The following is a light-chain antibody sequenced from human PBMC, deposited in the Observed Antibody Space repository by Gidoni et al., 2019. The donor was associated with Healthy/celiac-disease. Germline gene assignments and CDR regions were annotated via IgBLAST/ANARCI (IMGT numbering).Light chain of an antibody. Sequence: DIQMTQSPSSLSASVGDRVTITCRASQSISSYLNWYQQKPGKAPKLLIYAASSLQSGVPSRFSGSGSGTDFTLTISSLQPEDFATYYCQQSYSLFGQGTRLEIK. CDR1: QSISSY. J-gene: IGKJ5*01. V-gene: IGKV1-39*01. CDR3: QQSYSL. CDR2: AAS.